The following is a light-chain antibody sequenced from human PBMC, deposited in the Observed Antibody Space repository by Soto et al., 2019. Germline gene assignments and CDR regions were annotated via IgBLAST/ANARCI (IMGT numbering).Light chain of an antibody. CDR2: EVT. V-gene: IGLV2-14*01. CDR3: SSYTSGSTLVV. Sequence: QSALTQPASVSGSPGQSITISCTGTINDVGGYNYVSWYQQHPGEAPKRIIYEVTTRPSGVSNRFSGSKSGNTASLTISGLQAEDEADYYCSSYTSGSTLVVFGGGTKLTVL. CDR1: INDVGGYNY. J-gene: IGLJ2*01.